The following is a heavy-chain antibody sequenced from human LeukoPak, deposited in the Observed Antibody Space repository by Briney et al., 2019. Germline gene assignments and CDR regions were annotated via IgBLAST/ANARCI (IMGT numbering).Heavy chain of an antibody. V-gene: IGHV3-23*01. J-gene: IGHJ4*02. CDR1: GXTLSHYA. D-gene: IGHD3-16*01. Sequence: GGSLRLSCEASGXTLSHYAMSWVRQAPGKGLEWVSAISGSGGNIYHADFVKGRFTISRDNHKNTLYLQMNSLGVEDTAVYYCASGGVVYGACCDFWGQGTLVTVSS. CDR2: ISGSGGNI. CDR3: ASGGVVYGACCDF.